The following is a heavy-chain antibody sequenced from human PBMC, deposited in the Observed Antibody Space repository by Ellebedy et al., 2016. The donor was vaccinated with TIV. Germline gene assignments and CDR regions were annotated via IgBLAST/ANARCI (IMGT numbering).Heavy chain of an antibody. J-gene: IGHJ5*02. D-gene: IGHD3-22*01. CDR2: IHKGSSLI. V-gene: IGHV3-21*06. Sequence: PGGSLRLSCVASGFTFSGYAMSWVRQAPGKGLEWLSYIHKGSSLIYYADSVKGRFTISRDNSRSSAYLEMNSLRAEDSAVYYCVRWGDYEGWDLWGQGTLATVSS. CDR3: VRWGDYEGWDL. CDR1: GFTFSGYA.